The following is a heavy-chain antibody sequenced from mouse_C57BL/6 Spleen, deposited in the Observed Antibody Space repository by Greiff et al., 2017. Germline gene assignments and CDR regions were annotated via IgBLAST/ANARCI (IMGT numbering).Heavy chain of an antibody. V-gene: IGHV1-82*01. CDR3: ARALYYDYGYYFDY. D-gene: IGHD2-4*01. Sequence: QVQLKQSGPELVKPGASVKISCKASGYAFSSSWMNWVKQRPGKGLEWIGRIYPGDGDTNYNGKFKGKATLTADESSSTAYMQLSSLTSEDSAVYFCARALYYDYGYYFDYWGQGTTLTVSS. CDR2: IYPGDGDT. J-gene: IGHJ2*01. CDR1: GYAFSSSW.